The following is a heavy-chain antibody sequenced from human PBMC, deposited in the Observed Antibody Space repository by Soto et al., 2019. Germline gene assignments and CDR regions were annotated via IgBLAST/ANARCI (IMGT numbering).Heavy chain of an antibody. CDR2: ISGSGGST. CDR1: GFTFSIYS. V-gene: IGHV3-23*01. Sequence: EVQLLESGGGLVQPGGSLRISCAASGFTFSIYSMTWVRQAPGKGLAWVSTISGSGGSTYYTDSVKGRFTISRDNSKNTLFLQLNSLRAEDTAVYYCAKDWTSIWGQGTMVTVSS. CDR3: AKDWTSI. D-gene: IGHD3-3*01. J-gene: IGHJ3*02.